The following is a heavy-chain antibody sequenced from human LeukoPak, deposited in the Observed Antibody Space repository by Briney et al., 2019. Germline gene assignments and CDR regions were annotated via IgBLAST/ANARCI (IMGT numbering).Heavy chain of an antibody. CDR2: ISGSGDTT. V-gene: IGHV3-23*01. Sequence: TGGSLRLSCAGSGVTLSSYAMSWVRQAPGKGLEWVSAISGSGDTTYYADSVKGRFTISRDSSRNKLYLHMNSVRAEDTAVYYCAKDRAIATGIGEFDYWGQGTLVTVSS. CDR3: AKDRAIATGIGEFDY. D-gene: IGHD6-13*01. CDR1: GVTLSSYA. J-gene: IGHJ4*02.